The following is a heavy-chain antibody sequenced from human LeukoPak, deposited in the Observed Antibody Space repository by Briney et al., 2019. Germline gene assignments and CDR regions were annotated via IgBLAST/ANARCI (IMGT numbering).Heavy chain of an antibody. J-gene: IGHJ4*02. CDR2: INDNGHS. D-gene: IGHD3-16*01. CDR3: ARESAGYVRGSLSDY. CDR1: RGSKKDTY. V-gene: IGHV4-59*12. Sequence: PSETLSLACAVPRGSKKDTYWSWIRQPPGKGLQWIAYINDNGHSGYNPSLESRVTISLDTSKNHFSLRLRSVTAADTAVYYCARESAGYVRGSLSDYWGQGILVTVSS.